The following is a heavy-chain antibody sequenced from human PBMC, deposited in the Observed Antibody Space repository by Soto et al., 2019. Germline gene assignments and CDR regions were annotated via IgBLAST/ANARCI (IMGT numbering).Heavy chain of an antibody. D-gene: IGHD5-18*01. CDR1: GFTFSSYG. Sequence: GGSLRLSCAASGFTFSSYGMHWVRQAPGKGLEWVAVISYDGSNKYYADSVKGRFTISRDNSKNTLYLQMNSLRAEDTAVYYSAKALKTRRGYSYGLRLYGMDVWGQGTTVTVSS. CDR2: ISYDGSNK. J-gene: IGHJ6*02. CDR3: AKALKTRRGYSYGLRLYGMDV. V-gene: IGHV3-30*18.